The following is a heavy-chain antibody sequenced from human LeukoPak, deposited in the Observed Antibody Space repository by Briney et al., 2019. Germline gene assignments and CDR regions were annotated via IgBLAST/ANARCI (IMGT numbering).Heavy chain of an antibody. CDR2: ISSSSSYI. Sequence: GGSLRLSCAASGFTFSSYSMNWVRQAPGKGLEWVSSISSSSSYIYYADSVKGRFTISRDNAKNSLYLQMNSLRAEDTAVYYCAKDGHSSGWMELAFDYWGQGTLVTVSS. D-gene: IGHD6-19*01. CDR1: GFTFSSYS. J-gene: IGHJ4*02. CDR3: AKDGHSSGWMELAFDY. V-gene: IGHV3-21*01.